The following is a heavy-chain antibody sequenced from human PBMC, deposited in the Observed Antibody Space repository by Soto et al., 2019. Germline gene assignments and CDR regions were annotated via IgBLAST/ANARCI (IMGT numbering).Heavy chain of an antibody. CDR3: ARASDTTSLGY. CDR2: ISYDGSNK. V-gene: IGHV3-30-3*01. D-gene: IGHD5-18*01. Sequence: GGSLRLSCAASGFTFSSYAMHWVRQAPGKGLEWVAVISYDGSNKYYADSVKGRFTISRDNSKNTLYLQMNSLRAEDTAVYYCARASDTTSLGYWGQGTLVTVSS. CDR1: GFTFSSYA. J-gene: IGHJ4*02.